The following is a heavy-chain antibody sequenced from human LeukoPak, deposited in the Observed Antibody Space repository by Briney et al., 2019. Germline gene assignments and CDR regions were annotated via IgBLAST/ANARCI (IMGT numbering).Heavy chain of an antibody. CDR3: ARLPDVSGWPFDY. J-gene: IGHJ4*02. D-gene: IGHD6-19*01. Sequence: PSETLSLTCTASDDSISRDFWTWIRQPLRKGLEWIGYIRYSGRTEYNPSLKSRVTISIQTSKNQFSLKLTSVTSADTAIYYCARLPDVSGWPFDYWGQGILVTVSS. CDR2: IRYSGRT. CDR1: DDSISRDF. V-gene: IGHV4-59*01.